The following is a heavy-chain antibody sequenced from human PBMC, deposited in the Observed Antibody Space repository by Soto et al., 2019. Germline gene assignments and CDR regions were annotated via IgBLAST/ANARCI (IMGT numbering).Heavy chain of an antibody. D-gene: IGHD1-26*01. CDR3: ARYRGGAFGV. J-gene: IGHJ3*01. CDR1: GDSISSGVYA. CDR2: IYDSGTT. Sequence: QLQLQESASGLVKPSQTLSLTCTVSGDSISSGVYAWTWIRQPPGKGLEWIGYIYDSGTTHYSPSLTSRGTTSIDTSKNQFSLNLNSVTAADTAVYYCARYRGGAFGVWGQGTTVTVSS. V-gene: IGHV4-30-2*01.